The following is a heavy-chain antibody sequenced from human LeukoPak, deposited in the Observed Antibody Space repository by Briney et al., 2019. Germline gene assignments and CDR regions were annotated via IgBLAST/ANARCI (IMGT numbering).Heavy chain of an antibody. J-gene: IGHJ4*02. V-gene: IGHV1-46*01. Sequence: GASVKVSCKASGYTFTSYYMHWVRQAPGQGLEWVGIINPSGGSTSYAQKFQGRVTMTRDTSTSTVYMELSSLRSEDTAVYYCARVFKFSTSSSSWYSGVGFDYWGQGTLVTVSS. CDR2: INPSGGST. D-gene: IGHD6-13*01. CDR1: GYTFTSYY. CDR3: ARVFKFSTSSSSWYSGVGFDY.